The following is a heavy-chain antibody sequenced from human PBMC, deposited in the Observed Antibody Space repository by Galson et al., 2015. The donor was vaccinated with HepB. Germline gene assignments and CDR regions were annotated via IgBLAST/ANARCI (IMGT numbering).Heavy chain of an antibody. Sequence: SLRLSCAASGFTFSRYGMHWVRQAPGKGLEWVALISSDGTNKYYADSVKGRFTISRDNSKNTLYLQMNSLRAEDTAVYYCAIGGGSSPFDYWGQGTLVTVSS. CDR2: ISSDGTNK. V-gene: IGHV3-30*03. CDR3: AIGGGSSPFDY. J-gene: IGHJ4*02. D-gene: IGHD6-6*01. CDR1: GFTFSRYG.